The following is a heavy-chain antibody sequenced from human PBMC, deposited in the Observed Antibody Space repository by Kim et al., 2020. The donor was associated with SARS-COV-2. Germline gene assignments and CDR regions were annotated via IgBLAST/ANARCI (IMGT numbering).Heavy chain of an antibody. Sequence: SETLSLTCAVSGGSISSSNWWSWVRQPPGKGLEWIGEIYHSGSTNYNPSLKSRVTISVDKSKNQFSLKLSSVTAADTAVYYCARDRYGGNSRGFHYWGQGTLVTVSS. J-gene: IGHJ4*02. D-gene: IGHD2-21*02. CDR2: IYHSGST. V-gene: IGHV4-4*02. CDR1: GGSISSSNW. CDR3: ARDRYGGNSRGFHY.